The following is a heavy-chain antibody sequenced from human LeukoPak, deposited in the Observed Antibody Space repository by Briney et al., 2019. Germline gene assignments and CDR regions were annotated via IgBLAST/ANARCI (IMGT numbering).Heavy chain of an antibody. D-gene: IGHD2-2*01. CDR2: VYSGGHT. V-gene: IGHV3-53*01. Sequence: GGSLRLSCAASGLIVSNNYMSRVRQAPGKGLEWVSIVYSGGHTYYADSVKGRFTISRDKSKNTLYLQMSSLRAEDTAVYYCARGIRDCSRTTCYQPFDYWGQGALVTVSS. J-gene: IGHJ4*02. CDR3: ARGIRDCSRTTCYQPFDY. CDR1: GLIVSNNY.